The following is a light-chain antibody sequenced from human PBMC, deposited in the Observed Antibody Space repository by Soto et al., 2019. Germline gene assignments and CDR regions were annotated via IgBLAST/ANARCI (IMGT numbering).Light chain of an antibody. CDR2: DVS. V-gene: IGLV2-14*03. CDR3: SPYTSSSTPLYA. CDR1: SSDVGGYNY. Sequence: QSVLTQPASVSGSPGQSITISCTGTSSDVGGYNYVSWYQQHPGKAPKLMIYDVSNRPSGVSNRFFGSKSGNTASLTISGLQAEEEADYYCSPYTSSSTPLYALGTGTKVTV. J-gene: IGLJ1*01.